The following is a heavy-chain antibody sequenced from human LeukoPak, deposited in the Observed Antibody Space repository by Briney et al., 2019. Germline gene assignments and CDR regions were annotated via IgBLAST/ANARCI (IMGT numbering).Heavy chain of an antibody. Sequence: GGSLRLSCAASGFNFSIYSMNWVRQAPGKGLEWVSYISSSSSTIYYADSVKGRFTISRDNAKNSLYLQMNSLRAEDTAVYYCARDSYYGSGSSNWYFDLWGRGTLVTVSS. CDR3: ARDSYYGSGSSNWYFDL. CDR2: ISSSSSTI. CDR1: GFNFSIYS. V-gene: IGHV3-48*04. D-gene: IGHD3-10*01. J-gene: IGHJ2*01.